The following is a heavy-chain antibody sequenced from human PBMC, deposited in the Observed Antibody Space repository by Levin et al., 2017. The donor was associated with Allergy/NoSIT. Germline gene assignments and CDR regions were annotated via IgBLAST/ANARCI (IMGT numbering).Heavy chain of an antibody. V-gene: IGHV4-30-2*01. J-gene: IGHJ4*02. CDR1: GGSISSGGYS. CDR3: ARVAGYSYGYYFDY. D-gene: IGHD5-18*01. CDR2: IYLSGST. Sequence: TASETLSLTCAVSGGSISSGGYSWSWIRQPPGKGLEWIGNIYLSGSTYYNPSLKSRVTISVDRSKNQFSLNLSSVTAADTAVYYCARVAGYSYGYYFDYWGQGTLVTVSS.